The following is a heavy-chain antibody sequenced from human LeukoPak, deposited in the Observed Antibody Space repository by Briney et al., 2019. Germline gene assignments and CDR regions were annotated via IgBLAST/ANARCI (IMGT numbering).Heavy chain of an antibody. CDR1: GGSISSSNW. V-gene: IGHV4-4*02. J-gene: IGHJ4*02. D-gene: IGHD6-19*01. CDR2: IYHSGST. Sequence: SETLSLTCAVSGGSISSSNWWSWVRQPPGKGLEWIGEIYHSGSTNYNPSLKSRVTISVDKSKNQFSLKLSSVTAADTAVYYCARFSSGWLNYFDYWGQGTRVTVSS. CDR3: ARFSSGWLNYFDY.